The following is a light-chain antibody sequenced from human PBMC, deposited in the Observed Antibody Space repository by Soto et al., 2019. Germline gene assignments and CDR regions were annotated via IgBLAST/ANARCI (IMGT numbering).Light chain of an antibody. Sequence: QSALTQPASVSGSPGQSITISCTGTSSDVGGYNYVSWYQQHPGKAPKLMIYEVSNRPSGVSNCFSGSKSGNPASLTISGLQAEDEADYYRSSYTSSSSYVVFGGGTKLTV. J-gene: IGLJ2*01. CDR2: EVS. CDR3: SSYTSSSSYVV. V-gene: IGLV2-14*01. CDR1: SSDVGGYNY.